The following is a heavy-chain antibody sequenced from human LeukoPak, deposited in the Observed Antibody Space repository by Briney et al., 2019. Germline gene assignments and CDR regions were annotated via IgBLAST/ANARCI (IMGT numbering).Heavy chain of an antibody. Sequence: PGGSLGLSCAASGFTFDDYAMHWVRQAPGKGLEWVSGISWNSGSIGYADSVKGRFTISRDNAKNSLYLQMNSLRAEDTALYYCAKGGDDSSGYYRLAYFDYWGQGTLVTVSS. CDR3: AKGGDDSSGYYRLAYFDY. CDR2: ISWNSGSI. J-gene: IGHJ4*02. CDR1: GFTFDDYA. V-gene: IGHV3-9*01. D-gene: IGHD3-22*01.